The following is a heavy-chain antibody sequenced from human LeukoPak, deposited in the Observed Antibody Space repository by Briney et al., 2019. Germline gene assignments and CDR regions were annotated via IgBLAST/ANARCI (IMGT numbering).Heavy chain of an antibody. D-gene: IGHD6-19*01. Sequence: PGGSLRLSCAASGFTFSDYYMSWIRQAPGKGLEWVSYISSSGSIIYYADSVKGRFTISRDNAKNSLYLQMNSLRAEDTAVYYCARDERDSSGWYSDYWGQGTLVTVSS. CDR2: ISSSGSII. CDR3: ARDERDSSGWYSDY. V-gene: IGHV3-11*04. J-gene: IGHJ4*02. CDR1: GFTFSDYY.